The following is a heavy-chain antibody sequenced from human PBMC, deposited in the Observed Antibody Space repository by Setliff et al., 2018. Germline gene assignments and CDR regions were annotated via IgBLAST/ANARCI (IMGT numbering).Heavy chain of an antibody. CDR2: ISAY. CDR1: GFSFTTFG. D-gene: IGHD3-22*01. V-gene: IGHV1-18*01. CDR3: ARGIYYFDIMGDP. Sequence: ASVKVSCKTSGFSFTTFGFSWVRQAPGQGLEWMGWISAYARKFQGRVTMTTDTPTNTAYMELRSLRSDDTAVYYCARGIYYFDIMGDPWGQGTLVTVSS. J-gene: IGHJ5*02.